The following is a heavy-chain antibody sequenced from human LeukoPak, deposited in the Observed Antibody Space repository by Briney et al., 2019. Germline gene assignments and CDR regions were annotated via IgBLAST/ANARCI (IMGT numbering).Heavy chain of an antibody. CDR3: ARVSRDGYNSRTFDY. CDR2: ISSSSSYI. D-gene: IGHD5-24*01. V-gene: IGHV3-21*01. J-gene: IGHJ4*02. CDR1: GFTFSSYS. Sequence: PGGSLRLSCAASGFTFSSYSMNWVRQAPGKGLEWVSSISSSSSYIYYADSVKGRFTISRDNAKNSLYLQMSSLRAEDTAVYYCARVSRDGYNSRTFDYWGQGTLVTVSS.